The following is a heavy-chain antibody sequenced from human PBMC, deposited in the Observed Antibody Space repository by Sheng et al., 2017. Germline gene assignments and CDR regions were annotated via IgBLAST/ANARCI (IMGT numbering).Heavy chain of an antibody. CDR1: GGTFSSYA. Sequence: QVQLVQSGAEVKKPGSSVKVSCKASGGTFSSYAISWVRQAPGQGLEWMGGIIPIFGTANYAQKFQGRVTITTDESTSTAYMELSSLRSEDTAVYYCAITSLEGDIVVVPAPEGFDPWGQGTLVTVSS. CDR2: IIPIFGTA. J-gene: IGHJ5*02. CDR3: AITSLEGDIVVVPAPEGFDP. V-gene: IGHV1-69*05. D-gene: IGHD2-2*01.